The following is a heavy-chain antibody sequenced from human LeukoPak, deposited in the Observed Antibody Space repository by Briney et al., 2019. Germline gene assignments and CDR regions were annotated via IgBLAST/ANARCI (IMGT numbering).Heavy chain of an antibody. D-gene: IGHD3-16*01. J-gene: IGHJ6*03. Sequence: SETLSLTCTVSGGSISSYYWSWIRQPPGKGLEWIGYIYTSGSTNYNPSLESRVTISVDTSKNQFSLKLSSVTAADTAVYYCARVLITFRRYYYYMDVWGKGTTVTVSS. CDR3: ARVLITFRRYYYYMDV. V-gene: IGHV4-4*09. CDR2: IYTSGST. CDR1: GGSISSYY.